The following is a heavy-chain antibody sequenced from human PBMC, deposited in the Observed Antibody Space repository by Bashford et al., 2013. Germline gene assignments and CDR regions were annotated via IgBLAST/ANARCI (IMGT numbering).Heavy chain of an antibody. V-gene: IGHV4-34*01. J-gene: IGHJ4*02. D-gene: IGHD3-10*01. CDR2: INHSGST. CDR3: ARGGRRKYYYGSGSSQPIDY. Sequence: SETLSLTCAVYGGSFSGYYCSWIRQPPGKGLEWIGEINHSGSTNYNPSLKSRVTISVDKSKNQFSLKLSSVTAADTAVYYCARGGRRKYYYGSGSSQPIDYVGPGNPGHRLL. CDR1: GGSFSGYY.